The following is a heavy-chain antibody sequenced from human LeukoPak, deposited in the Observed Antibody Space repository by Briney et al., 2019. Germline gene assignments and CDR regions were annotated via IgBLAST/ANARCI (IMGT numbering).Heavy chain of an antibody. CDR2: ISSNGGGT. V-gene: IGHV3-64*01. CDR1: GFTFSSYA. D-gene: IGHD1-14*01. Sequence: GGSLRLSCAASGFTFSSYAMHWVRQAPGKGLEYVSAISSNGGGTYYANSVKGRFNISRDNSKNTLYLQMGSMRDEDTAVYYCARRREQVSFISRRKDQSFDYWGRGTLVTVSS. J-gene: IGHJ4*02. CDR3: ARRREQVSFISRRKDQSFDY.